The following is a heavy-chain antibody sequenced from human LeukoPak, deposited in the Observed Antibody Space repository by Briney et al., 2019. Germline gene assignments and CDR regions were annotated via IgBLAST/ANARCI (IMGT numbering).Heavy chain of an antibody. Sequence: SETLSLTCTVSGDSISSSNYFWGWIRQPPGKGLEWIGNIYYSGNTYYNPSLKSRVTISRDTSKNQFSLKVFSLTAADTAVYYCARDARIVGATTVDYWGQGTLVTVSS. CDR3: ARDARIVGATTVDY. CDR1: GDSISSSNYF. J-gene: IGHJ4*02. CDR2: IYYSGNT. D-gene: IGHD1-26*01. V-gene: IGHV4-39*07.